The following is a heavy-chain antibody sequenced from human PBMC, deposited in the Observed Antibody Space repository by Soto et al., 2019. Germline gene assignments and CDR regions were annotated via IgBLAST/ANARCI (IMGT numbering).Heavy chain of an antibody. Sequence: SQTLSLTCAISGDSVSSNSAAWNWIRQSPSRGLEWLGRTYYRSKWYNDYAVSVKSRITINPDTSKNQFSLQLNSVTPEDTAVYYCARDRQRDFWSGYYQNYYYYYGMDFWGQGTTVTVSS. J-gene: IGHJ6*02. CDR3: ARDRQRDFWSGYYQNYYYYYGMDF. CDR1: GDSVSSNSAA. CDR2: TYYRSKWYN. D-gene: IGHD3-3*01. V-gene: IGHV6-1*01.